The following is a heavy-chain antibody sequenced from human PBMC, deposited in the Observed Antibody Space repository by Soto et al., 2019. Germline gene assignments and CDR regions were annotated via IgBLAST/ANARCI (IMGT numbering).Heavy chain of an antibody. J-gene: IGHJ4*02. Sequence: QVQLQESGPGLVKPSGTLSLTCAVSGGSISSSNWWSWVRQPPGKGLEWIGEIYHSGSTNYNPSLKSRVTISVAKSKNQFSLKLSSVTAADTAVYYCARGVGDGYNQSNQPFDYWGQGTLVTVSS. D-gene: IGHD1-26*01. CDR2: IYHSGST. V-gene: IGHV4-4*02. CDR3: ARGVGDGYNQSNQPFDY. CDR1: GGSISSSNW.